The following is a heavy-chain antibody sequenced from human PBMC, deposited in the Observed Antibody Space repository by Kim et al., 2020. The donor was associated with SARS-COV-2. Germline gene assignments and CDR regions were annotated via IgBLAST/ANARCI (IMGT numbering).Heavy chain of an antibody. D-gene: IGHD2-2*01. CDR2: IIPILGIA. Sequence: SVKVSCKASGGTFSSYAISWVRQAPGQGLEWMGRIIPILGIANYAQKFQGRVTITADKSTSTAYMELSSLRSEDTAVYYCARVVTVVPAANYYYYGMDVWGQGTTVTVSS. V-gene: IGHV1-69*04. CDR3: ARVVTVVPAANYYYYGMDV. J-gene: IGHJ6*02. CDR1: GGTFSSYA.